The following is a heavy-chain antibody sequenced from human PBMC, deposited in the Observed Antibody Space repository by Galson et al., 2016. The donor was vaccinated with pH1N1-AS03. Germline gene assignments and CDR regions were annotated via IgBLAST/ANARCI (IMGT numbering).Heavy chain of an antibody. J-gene: IGHJ4*02. CDR1: GFSFSTYA. CDR2: ISGSDSGT. CDR3: AKAPLGACTGAVCYVFDC. Sequence: SLRLSCAASGFSFSTYAMSWVRQAPGGGLEWVSAISGSDSGTYITDSVKGRVAISRDNSKKTLYLQMNSLRAEDTAIYYWAKAPLGACTGAVCYVFDCWGQGTLVSVSS. D-gene: IGHD2-8*02. V-gene: IGHV3-23*01.